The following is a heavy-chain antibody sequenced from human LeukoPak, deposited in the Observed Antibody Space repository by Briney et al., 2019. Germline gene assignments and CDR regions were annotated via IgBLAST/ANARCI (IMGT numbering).Heavy chain of an antibody. V-gene: IGHV3-30*18. Sequence: PGGSLRLSCAASGFTFSSYGRHWVRQAPGKGLEWVAVISYDGSNKYYADSVKGRFTISRDNSKNTLYLQMNSLRAEDTAVYYCAKNLERKALDYWGQGTLVTVSS. CDR3: AKNLERKALDY. J-gene: IGHJ4*02. CDR1: GFTFSSYG. CDR2: ISYDGSNK.